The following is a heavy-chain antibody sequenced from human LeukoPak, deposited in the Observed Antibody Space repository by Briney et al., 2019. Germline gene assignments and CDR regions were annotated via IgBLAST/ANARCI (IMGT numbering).Heavy chain of an antibody. V-gene: IGHV4-34*01. CDR3: ARGRFDYSSSWYSWYYFDY. CDR2: INHSGST. CDR1: GGSFSGYY. J-gene: IGHJ4*02. D-gene: IGHD6-13*01. Sequence: SETLSLTCAVSGGSFSGYYWSWIRHPPGKGLEWIGEINHSGSTNYNPSLKSRVTISVDTSKNQFSLKLSPVTAADTAVYYCARGRFDYSSSWYSWYYFDYWGQGTLVTVSS.